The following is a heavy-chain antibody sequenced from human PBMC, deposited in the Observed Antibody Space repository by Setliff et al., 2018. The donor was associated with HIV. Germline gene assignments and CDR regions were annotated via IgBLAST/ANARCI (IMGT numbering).Heavy chain of an antibody. CDR2: ISAYNGNT. Sequence: GASVKVSCKASGGTFSRYPISWVRQAPGQGLEWMGWISAYNGNTNYAQKLQGRVTMTTDTSTSTAYMELRSLRSDDTAVYYCARINDYGGNEGYFDYWGQGTLVTVSS. V-gene: IGHV1-18*01. CDR1: GGTFSRYP. CDR3: ARINDYGGNEGYFDY. J-gene: IGHJ4*02. D-gene: IGHD4-17*01.